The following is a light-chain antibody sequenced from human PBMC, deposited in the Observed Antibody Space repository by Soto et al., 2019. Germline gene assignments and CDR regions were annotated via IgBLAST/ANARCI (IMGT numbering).Light chain of an antibody. V-gene: IGKV3-11*01. CDR3: QQRTEWPPSIT. CDR1: QIVSWY. Sequence: EIVLTQSPATLSLSPGDRATLSCSSSQIVSWYLDLAWYQQKPGQAPRLLIHDASSRATGIPARFSGSGSGTDFTLTITSLEPEDFAVYYCQQRTEWPPSITFGQGTRLEIK. CDR2: DAS. J-gene: IGKJ5*01.